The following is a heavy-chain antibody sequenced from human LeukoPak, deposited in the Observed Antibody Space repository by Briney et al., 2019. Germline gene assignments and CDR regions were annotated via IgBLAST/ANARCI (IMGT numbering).Heavy chain of an antibody. CDR3: ARDLFPINWFES. CDR2: ISYTGTT. Sequence: SETLSLTCSVSGGSINGYSWTWIRQPPGMRLEWVGHISYTGTTNYNPSLKSRVTISVDTSKNQFSLKLTSVTAADTAVYFCARDLFPINWFESWGQGTLITVSS. J-gene: IGHJ5*01. V-gene: IGHV4-59*01. CDR1: GGSINGYS. D-gene: IGHD2-2*02.